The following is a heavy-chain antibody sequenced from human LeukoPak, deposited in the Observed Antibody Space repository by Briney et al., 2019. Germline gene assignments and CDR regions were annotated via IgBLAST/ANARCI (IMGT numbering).Heavy chain of an antibody. Sequence: GGSLRLSCAASGFTFSSYAMHWVRQAPGKGLEWVSTISGSGDNTYYADSVKGRFTISRDNSKNTLYLQMNSLRAEDTAVYYCAKVTYGSGTYGAFDYWGQGTLVTVSS. J-gene: IGHJ4*02. CDR1: GFTFSSYA. CDR2: ISGSGDNT. CDR3: AKVTYGSGTYGAFDY. V-gene: IGHV3-23*01. D-gene: IGHD3-10*01.